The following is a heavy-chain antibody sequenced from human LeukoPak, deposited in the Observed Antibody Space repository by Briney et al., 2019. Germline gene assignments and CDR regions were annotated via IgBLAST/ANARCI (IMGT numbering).Heavy chain of an antibody. CDR1: GFRFSSYD. CDR3: AEDQKLQPFHY. CDR2: ISGSGGTT. V-gene: IGHV3-23*01. D-gene: IGHD2-15*01. Sequence: GGSLRLSCAASGFRFSSYDMSWVRQAPGKGLEWGSTISGSGGTTYYADTVKGRFTISRDNAKDTLYLQMNSLRTEDTSVYYCAEDQKLQPFHYWGQGTLVTVST. J-gene: IGHJ4*02.